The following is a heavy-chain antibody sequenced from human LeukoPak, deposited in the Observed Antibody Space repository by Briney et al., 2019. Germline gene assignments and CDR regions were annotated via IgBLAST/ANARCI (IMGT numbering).Heavy chain of an antibody. J-gene: IGHJ5*02. CDR3: ARALEQQLVQGHWFDP. CDR2: IYYSGST. CDR1: GGSISSYY. D-gene: IGHD6-13*01. V-gene: IGHV4-59*01. Sequence: PSETLSLTCTVSGGSISSYYWSWIRQPPGKGLEWIGYIYYSGSTNYNPSLKSRVTISVGTSKNQFSLKLSPVTAADTAVYYCARALEQQLVQGHWFDPWGQGTLVTVSS.